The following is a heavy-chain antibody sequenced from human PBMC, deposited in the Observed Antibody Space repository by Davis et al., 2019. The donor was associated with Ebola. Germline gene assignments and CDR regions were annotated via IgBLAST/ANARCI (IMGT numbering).Heavy chain of an antibody. V-gene: IGHV3-49*04. Sequence: PGGSLRLSCSASGFTFGDYGMTWVRQAPGKGLEWVGLIRAQFYRGTREYSASVRGRFILPRDDSKSIVYLQMNSLKTEDTGIYYCTRARLDYGDYLYWGQGALVTVS. CDR3: TRARLDYGDYLY. CDR2: IRAQFYRGTR. J-gene: IGHJ4*01. CDR1: GFTFGDYG. D-gene: IGHD4-17*01.